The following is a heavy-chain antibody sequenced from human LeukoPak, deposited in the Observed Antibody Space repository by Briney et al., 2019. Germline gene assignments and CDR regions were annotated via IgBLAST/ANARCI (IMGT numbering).Heavy chain of an antibody. V-gene: IGHV1-2*02. Sequence: GASVKVSCKASGYTFIGYYIHWVRQAPGQGLEWMGWINPNSGGTNYAQKFQGRVTMTRDTSISTAYMELSRLRSDDTAVYYCARVIKDIVAARPRDAFDIGGQGTMVTVSS. D-gene: IGHD2-15*01. CDR2: INPNSGGT. CDR3: ARVIKDIVAARPRDAFDI. CDR1: GYTFIGYY. J-gene: IGHJ3*02.